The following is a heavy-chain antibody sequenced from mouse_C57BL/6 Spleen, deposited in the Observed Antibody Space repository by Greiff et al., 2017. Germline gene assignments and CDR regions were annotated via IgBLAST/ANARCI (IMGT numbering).Heavy chain of an antibody. D-gene: IGHD2-3*01. CDR1: GFTFSDYY. Sequence: EVMLVESEGGLVQPGSSMKLSCTASGFTFSDYYMAWVRQVPEKGLEWVANINYDGSSTYYLDSLKSRFIISRDNAKNILYLQMSSLKSEDTATYYCARDGDDGYLHAMDYWGQGTSVTVSS. V-gene: IGHV5-16*01. CDR3: ARDGDDGYLHAMDY. J-gene: IGHJ4*01. CDR2: INYDGSST.